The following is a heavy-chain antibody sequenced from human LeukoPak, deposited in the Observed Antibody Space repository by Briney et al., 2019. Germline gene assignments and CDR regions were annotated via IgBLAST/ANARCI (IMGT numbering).Heavy chain of an antibody. D-gene: IGHD4-17*01. CDR2: MNPNSGNT. V-gene: IGHV1-8*01. CDR3: ARDKWDGDYVGIFQH. CDR1: GYTFTSYD. J-gene: IGHJ1*01. Sequence: ASVKVSCKASGYTFTSYDINWVRQATGQGLEWMGWMNPNSGNTGYAQKFQGRVTMTRDTSTSTVYMELSSLRSEDTAVYYCARDKWDGDYVGIFQHWGQGTLVTVSS.